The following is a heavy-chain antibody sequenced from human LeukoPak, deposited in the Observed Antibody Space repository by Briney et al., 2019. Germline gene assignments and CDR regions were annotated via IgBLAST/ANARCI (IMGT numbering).Heavy chain of an antibody. Sequence: GGSLRLSCAASGFTFTSYWMSWVRQAPGKGLEWVANIKPDGSAKYYVDSVRGRFTISRDNAKNSLYVQMNSLRAEDTAVYYCARAGIAYGFDYWGQGTLVTVSS. D-gene: IGHD2-21*01. CDR2: IKPDGSAK. V-gene: IGHV3-7*01. CDR1: GFTFTSYW. J-gene: IGHJ4*02. CDR3: ARAGIAYGFDY.